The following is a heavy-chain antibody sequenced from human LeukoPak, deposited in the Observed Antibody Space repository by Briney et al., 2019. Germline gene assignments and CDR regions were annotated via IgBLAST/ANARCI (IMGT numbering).Heavy chain of an antibody. CDR3: ATGPHSSWYGLDY. Sequence: GRSLRLSCAASGFTFSSYAMHWVRQAPGKGLEWVAVISYDGSNKYYADSVKGRFTISRDNSKNTLYLQMNSLRAEDTAAYYCATGPHSSWYGLDYWGQGTLVTVSS. CDR2: ISYDGSNK. CDR1: GFTFSSYA. V-gene: IGHV3-30-3*01. J-gene: IGHJ4*02. D-gene: IGHD6-13*01.